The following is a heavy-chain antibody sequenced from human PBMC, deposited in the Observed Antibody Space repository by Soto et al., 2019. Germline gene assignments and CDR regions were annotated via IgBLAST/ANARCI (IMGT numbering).Heavy chain of an antibody. D-gene: IGHD1-7*01. CDR1: GFTFSSYG. CDR3: AREAGTARYYGMDV. J-gene: IGHJ6*02. CDR2: IWYDGSNK. V-gene: IGHV3-33*01. Sequence: PGGFLRLSCAASGFTFSSYGMHWVRQAPGKGLEWVAVIWYDGSNKYYADSVKGRFTISRDNSKNTLYLQMNSLRAEDTAVYYCAREAGTARYYGMDVWGQGTTVTVSS.